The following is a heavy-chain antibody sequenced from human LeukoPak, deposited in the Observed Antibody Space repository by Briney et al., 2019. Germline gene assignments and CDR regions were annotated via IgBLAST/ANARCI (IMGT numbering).Heavy chain of an antibody. Sequence: GGSLRLSCTASGFTFSSYWMSWVRQAPGKGLEWVADIKPDGSEGYYVDSVKGRFTISRDNAKNSLYLQMNSLIAEDTAVYSCARDSKLRSGGLFDPWGQGTLVTVSS. CDR1: GFTFSSYW. CDR3: ARDSKLRSGGLFDP. D-gene: IGHD2-15*01. J-gene: IGHJ5*02. V-gene: IGHV3-7*01. CDR2: IKPDGSEG.